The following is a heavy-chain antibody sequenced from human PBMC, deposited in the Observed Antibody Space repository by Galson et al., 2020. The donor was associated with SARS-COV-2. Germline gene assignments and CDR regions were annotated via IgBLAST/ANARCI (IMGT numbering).Heavy chain of an antibody. D-gene: IGHD3-16*01. V-gene: IGHV3-7*02. CDR2: IKLDGSKK. CDR1: GFTFSTYW. Sequence: QLGESLKISCVASGFTFSTYWMSWIRQAPGKGLEWVGNIKLDGSKKYYVDSVKGRFTISRDNAKNSLYLQMDSLRVENTAVYYCARVHLGERFWGQGTLVTVSS. J-gene: IGHJ4*02. CDR3: ARVHLGERF.